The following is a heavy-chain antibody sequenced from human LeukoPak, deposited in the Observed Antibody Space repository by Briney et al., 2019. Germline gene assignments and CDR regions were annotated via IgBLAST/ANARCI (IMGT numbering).Heavy chain of an antibody. CDR1: GFTFSSYS. V-gene: IGHV3-21*01. D-gene: IGHD5-24*01. CDR2: ISSSSSYI. CDR3: ARDHGMATSEFDY. J-gene: IGHJ4*02. Sequence: GGSLRLSCAASGFTFSSYSMNWVRQAPGKGLEWVSSISSSSSYIYYADSVKGRFTISRDNAKNSLYLQMNSLRAEDTAVYYCARDHGMATSEFDYWGQGTQVTVSS.